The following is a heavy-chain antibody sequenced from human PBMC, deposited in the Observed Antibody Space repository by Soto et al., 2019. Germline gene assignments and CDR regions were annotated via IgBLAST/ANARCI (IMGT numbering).Heavy chain of an antibody. D-gene: IGHD2-21*02. V-gene: IGHV4-59*12. J-gene: IGHJ4*02. CDR1: GGSISSYY. Sequence: PSETLSLTCTVSGGSISSYYWSWIRQPPGKGLEWIGFIYNSGSTNYNPSLKSRVTISMDTSRNQFSLILSSVAAADTAVYYCARDRTDGDSAYFDSWGQGTLVTVSS. CDR3: ARDRTDGDSAYFDS. CDR2: IYNSGST.